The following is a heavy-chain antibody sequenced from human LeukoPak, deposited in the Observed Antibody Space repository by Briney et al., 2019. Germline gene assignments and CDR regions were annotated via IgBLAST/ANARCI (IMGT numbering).Heavy chain of an antibody. CDR2: ISAYNGNT. CDR1: GYTFTSYG. V-gene: IGHV1-18*01. Sequence: ASVKVSCKASGYTFTSYGIIWVRQAPGQGLEWMGWISAYNGNTNYAQKLQGRVTMTTDTSTSTAYMELRSLRSDDTAVYYCASGRYYYYDSSGYLDYWGQGTLVTVSS. CDR3: ASGRYYYYDSSGYLDY. D-gene: IGHD3-22*01. J-gene: IGHJ4*02.